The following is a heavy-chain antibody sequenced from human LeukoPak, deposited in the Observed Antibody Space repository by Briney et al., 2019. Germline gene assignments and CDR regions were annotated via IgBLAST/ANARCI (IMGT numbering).Heavy chain of an antibody. CDR2: IYTSGST. CDR3: AREEILTGYPDY. V-gene: IGHV4-4*07. Sequence: SETLSLTCAVYGVSFSSYYWSWIRQPAGKGLEWIGRIYTSGSTNYNPSLKSRVTMSVDTSKNQFSLKLSSVTAADTAVYYCAREEILTGYPDYWGQGTLVTVSS. CDR1: GVSFSSYY. D-gene: IGHD3-9*01. J-gene: IGHJ4*02.